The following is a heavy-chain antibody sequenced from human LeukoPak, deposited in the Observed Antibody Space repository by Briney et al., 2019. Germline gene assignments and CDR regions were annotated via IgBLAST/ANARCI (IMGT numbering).Heavy chain of an antibody. V-gene: IGHV3-13*01. CDR2: IGTAGDT. CDR3: VRQQTPHGNFDY. Sequence: ETGGSLRLSCATPGFTFSNHAMHWVRQATGKGLEWVSAIGTAGDTFYPGSVKGRFTISRENAKNSLSLQMNSLRAEDTAVYYCVRQQTPHGNFDYWGQGTLVTVSS. D-gene: IGHD1-26*01. J-gene: IGHJ4*02. CDR1: GFTFSNHA.